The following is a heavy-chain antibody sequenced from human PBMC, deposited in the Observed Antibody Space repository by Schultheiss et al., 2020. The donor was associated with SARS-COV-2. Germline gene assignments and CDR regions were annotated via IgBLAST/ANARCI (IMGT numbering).Heavy chain of an antibody. Sequence: ASVKVSCKASGYTFTSYGISWVRQAPGQGLEWMGWISAYNGNTNYAQKLQGRVTMTTDTSTSTAYMELRSLRSEDTAVYYCTRAYCSGSLPGDYVLRYFDYWGQGTLVTVSS. D-gene: IGHD4-17*01. V-gene: IGHV1-18*01. CDR1: GYTFTSYG. CDR2: ISAYNGNT. CDR3: TRAYCSGSLPGDYVLRYFDY. J-gene: IGHJ4*02.